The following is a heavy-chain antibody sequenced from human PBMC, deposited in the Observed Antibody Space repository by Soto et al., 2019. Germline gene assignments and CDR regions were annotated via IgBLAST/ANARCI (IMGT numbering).Heavy chain of an antibody. CDR3: AKDKSIAAAGTLDY. V-gene: IGHV3-30*18. CDR2: ISYDGSNK. D-gene: IGHD6-13*01. CDR1: GFTFISYG. J-gene: IGHJ4*02. Sequence: SLRHSYTAAGFTFISYGMHWVRQAPGKGLEWVAVISYDGSNKYYADSVKGRFTISRDNSKNTLYLQMNSLRAEDTAVYYCAKDKSIAAAGTLDYWGQGTLVSVSS.